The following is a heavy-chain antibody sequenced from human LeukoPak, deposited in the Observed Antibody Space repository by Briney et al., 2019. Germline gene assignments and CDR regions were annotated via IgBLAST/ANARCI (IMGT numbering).Heavy chain of an antibody. D-gene: IGHD6-13*01. Sequence: GGSLRLSCAASGFTFSSYGMHWVRQAPGKGLEWVAVRSYDGSNKYYADSVNGRCTISRDNSKNTLYLQMNSLRAEDTAVYYCAKGSYSSSWDILNYYYGMDVWGQGTTVTVSS. CDR3: AKGSYSSSWDILNYYYGMDV. CDR1: GFTFSSYG. V-gene: IGHV3-30*18. CDR2: RSYDGSNK. J-gene: IGHJ6*02.